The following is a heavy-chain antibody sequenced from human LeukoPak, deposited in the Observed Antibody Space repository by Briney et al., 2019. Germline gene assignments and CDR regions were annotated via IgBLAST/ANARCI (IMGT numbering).Heavy chain of an antibody. CDR2: INPNSGGT. CDR1: GYTFTSYG. D-gene: IGHD5-12*01. V-gene: IGHV1-2*02. J-gene: IGHJ4*02. Sequence: ASVKVSCKASGYTFTSYGISWVRQAPGQGLEWMGWINPNSGGTNYAQKFQGRVTMTRDTSISTAYMELSRLRSDDTAVYYCARSYSGYEAWGQGTLVTVSS. CDR3: ARSYSGYEA.